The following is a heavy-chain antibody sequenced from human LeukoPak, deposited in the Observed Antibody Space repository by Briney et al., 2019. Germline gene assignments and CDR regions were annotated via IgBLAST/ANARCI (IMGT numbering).Heavy chain of an antibody. V-gene: IGHV4-34*01. Sequence: KAWETLSLTCAVYGGSFSGYYWSWIRQPPGKGLEWIGEINHSGSTNYNPSLKSRVTISVDTSKNQFSLKLSSVTAADTAVYYCASTRWFAAVTHSLWGQGTLVTVSS. CDR3: ASTRWFAAVTHSL. CDR2: INHSGST. CDR1: GGSFSGYY. J-gene: IGHJ4*02. D-gene: IGHD4-23*01.